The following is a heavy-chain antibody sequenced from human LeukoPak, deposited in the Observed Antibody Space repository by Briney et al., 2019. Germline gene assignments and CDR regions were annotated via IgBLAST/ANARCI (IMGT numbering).Heavy chain of an antibody. CDR3: ARGWGRKYYYDSSGYSLLGY. J-gene: IGHJ4*02. CDR2: MNPNSGNT. D-gene: IGHD3-22*01. Sequence: ASVKVSCKASGYTFTSYDINWVRQATGQGPEWMGWMNPNSGNTGYAQKFQGRVTMTRSTSISTAYMELSSLRSEDTAVYYCARGWGRKYYYDSSGYSLLGYWGQGTLVTVSS. CDR1: GYTFTSYD. V-gene: IGHV1-8*01.